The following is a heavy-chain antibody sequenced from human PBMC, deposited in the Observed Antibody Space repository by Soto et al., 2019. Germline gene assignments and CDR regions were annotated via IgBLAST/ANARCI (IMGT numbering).Heavy chain of an antibody. CDR2: ISGSGGGT. CDR3: AKDRASSREGTS. D-gene: IGHD1-7*01. V-gene: IGHV3-23*01. Sequence: SGGSLRLSCAASGFTFSNYAMSWVRQAPGKGLEWVSAISGSGGGTYYADSVKGRFTIPRDNSKNTLYLQMSSLRAEDTAVYYCAKDRASSREGTSGGQAPLVTVS. CDR1: GFTFSNYA. J-gene: IGHJ4*02.